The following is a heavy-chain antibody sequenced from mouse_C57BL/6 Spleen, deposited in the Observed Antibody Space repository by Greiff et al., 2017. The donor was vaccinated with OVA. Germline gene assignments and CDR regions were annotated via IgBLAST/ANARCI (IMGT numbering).Heavy chain of an antibody. CDR2: ISRGGDYI. CDR3: ARGEDGYPFDY. CDR1: GFTFSSYA. D-gene: IGHD2-3*01. Sequence: EVQLVESGEGLVKPGGSLKLSCAASGFTFSSYAMSWVRQTPEKRLEWVAYISRGGDYIYYADTVKGRFTISRDNARNTLYLQLSSLKSEDTAMYYCARGEDGYPFDYWGQGTTLTVSS. V-gene: IGHV5S21*01. J-gene: IGHJ2*01.